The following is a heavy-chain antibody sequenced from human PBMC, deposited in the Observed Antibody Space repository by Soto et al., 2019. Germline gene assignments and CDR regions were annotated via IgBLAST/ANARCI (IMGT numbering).Heavy chain of an antibody. J-gene: IGHJ5*02. CDR1: GGSIISYY. CDR2: IYYSGST. D-gene: IGHD5-12*01. CDR3: ARVLNVAMARYNWFDP. V-gene: IGHV4-59*12. Sequence: SETLSLTCTVSGGSIISYYWSWIRQPPGKGLEWIGYIYYSGSTNYNPSLKSRVTISVDRSKNQFSLKLSSVTAADTAVYYCARVLNVAMARYNWFDPWGQGTLVTVSS.